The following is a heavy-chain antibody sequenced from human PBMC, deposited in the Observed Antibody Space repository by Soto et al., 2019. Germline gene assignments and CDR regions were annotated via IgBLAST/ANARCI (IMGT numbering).Heavy chain of an antibody. Sequence: QAQLVQSGAEVKKPGASVKVSCEAAGYTFTSYYMHWVRQAPGQGLEWMGWINPNRVDTKYAQKFRGRVTMTRDTSITTAYMEVKMLTSDDTAVYYCARQLAYCGGDCLTEPVDYWGQGTLVTVSS. V-gene: IGHV1-2*02. J-gene: IGHJ4*02. CDR3: ARQLAYCGGDCLTEPVDY. CDR1: GYTFTSYY. D-gene: IGHD2-21*02. CDR2: INPNRVDT.